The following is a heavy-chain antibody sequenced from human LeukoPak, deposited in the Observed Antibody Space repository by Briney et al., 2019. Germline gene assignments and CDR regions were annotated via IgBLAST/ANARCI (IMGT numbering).Heavy chain of an antibody. CDR2: ISSSSNYI. CDR3: ARAVVPAAIPVYGWFDP. V-gene: IGHV3-21*01. J-gene: IGHJ5*02. D-gene: IGHD2-2*02. CDR1: EFTFSSYN. Sequence: PGGSLRLSCAASEFTFSSYNMNWVRQAPGKGLEWVSSISSSSNYIYYADSVKGRFTISRDNAKNSLYLQMNSLRAEDTAVYYCARAVVPAAIPVYGWFDPWGQGTLVTVSS.